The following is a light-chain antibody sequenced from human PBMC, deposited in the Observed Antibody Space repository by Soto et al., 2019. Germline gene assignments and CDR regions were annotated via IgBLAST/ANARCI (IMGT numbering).Light chain of an antibody. Sequence: QSVLTQPPSVSAAPGQKVTISCAGSSSNIGSNYVSWYQQIPGTAPKLLIYNNNERPSGIPDRFSGSKSDTSASLDITGLQTGDEADYYCGTWDRSRRAGVFGGGTQLTVL. CDR1: SSNIGSNY. V-gene: IGLV1-51*01. CDR2: NNN. J-gene: IGLJ2*01. CDR3: GTWDRSRRAGV.